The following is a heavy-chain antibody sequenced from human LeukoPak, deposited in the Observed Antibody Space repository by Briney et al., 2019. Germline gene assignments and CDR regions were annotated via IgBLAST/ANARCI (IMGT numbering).Heavy chain of an antibody. V-gene: IGHV3-21*01. CDR3: VRDQGGAVSY. J-gene: IGHJ4*02. Sequence: GGSLRLSCAASGFTFSSYSMNWVRQAPGKGVEWVSSISSSSSYIYYADSVKGRFIISRDNAKNSLFLQMNSLRAEDTAVYYCVRDQGGAVSYWGQGTLVTVSS. D-gene: IGHD3-16*01. CDR1: GFTFSSYS. CDR2: ISSSSSYI.